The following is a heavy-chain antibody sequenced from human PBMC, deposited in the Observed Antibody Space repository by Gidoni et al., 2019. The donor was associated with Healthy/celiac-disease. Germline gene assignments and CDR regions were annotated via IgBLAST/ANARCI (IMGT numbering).Heavy chain of an antibody. CDR1: GFTFSSYA. CDR2: ISGSGGST. CDR3: AKDFSGWYYFDY. D-gene: IGHD6-19*01. Sequence: EVQLLESGGGLVQPGGSLRLACAASGFTFSSYAMSWVRQAPGKGLEWVSAISGSGGSTYYADSVKGRFTISRDNSKNTLYLQMDSLRAEDTAVYYCAKDFSGWYYFDYWGQGTLVTVSS. V-gene: IGHV3-23*01. J-gene: IGHJ4*02.